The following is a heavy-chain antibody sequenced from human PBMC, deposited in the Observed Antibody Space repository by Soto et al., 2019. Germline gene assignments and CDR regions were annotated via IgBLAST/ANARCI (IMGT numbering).Heavy chain of an antibody. J-gene: IGHJ4*02. CDR2: IKQDGSAK. D-gene: IGHD2-2*01. V-gene: IGHV3-7*03. CDR3: ARAGSIVVVPAAMHYFDY. Sequence: GGSLRLSCAASGFTFSSYWMSWVRQAPGKGLEWVANIKQDGSAKYYVDSVKGRFTISRDNAKNSLYLQMNSLRAEDTAVYYCARAGSIVVVPAAMHYFDYWGQGTLVTVSS. CDR1: GFTFSSYW.